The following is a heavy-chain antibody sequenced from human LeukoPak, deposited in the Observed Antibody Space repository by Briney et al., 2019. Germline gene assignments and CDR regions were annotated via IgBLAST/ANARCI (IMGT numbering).Heavy chain of an antibody. Sequence: GGSLRRSCAASGFTFNSYAMSWVRQAPEKGLEWVATISGSGGGTYYADSVKGRFTISRDNAKNSLYLQMNSLRAEDTAVYYCVRERGRGVTSPYFDYWGQGSLVTVSS. D-gene: IGHD2-21*02. CDR3: VRERGRGVTSPYFDY. J-gene: IGHJ4*02. CDR1: GFTFNSYA. CDR2: ISGSGGGT. V-gene: IGHV3-21*01.